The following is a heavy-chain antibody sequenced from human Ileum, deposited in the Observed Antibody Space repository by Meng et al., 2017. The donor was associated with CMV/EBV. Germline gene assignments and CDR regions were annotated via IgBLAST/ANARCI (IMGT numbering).Heavy chain of an antibody. Sequence: GGSLRLSCAASRFTFSSYSMNWVRQAPGKGLEWVSCISSSSCYIYYADSVKGRFTISRDNAKNSLYLQMNSLRAEDTAVYYCARDDPDYGSGDDAFDIWGQGTMVTVSS. V-gene: IGHV3-21*01. J-gene: IGHJ3*02. CDR1: RFTFSSYS. CDR2: ISSSSCYI. CDR3: ARDDPDYGSGDDAFDI. D-gene: IGHD3-10*01.